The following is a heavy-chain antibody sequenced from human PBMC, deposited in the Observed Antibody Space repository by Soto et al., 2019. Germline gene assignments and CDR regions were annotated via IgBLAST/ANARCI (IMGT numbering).Heavy chain of an antibody. V-gene: IGHV3-23*01. J-gene: IGHJ4*02. CDR3: AKAWGIDY. Sequence: EVQLLESGGGLVEPGGSRRLSCAASGFTFSSYTMSWVRQAPGKGLEWVSTISGSGSSTYSADSVKGRFTISRDNSKNTLYLQMNSLRGEEAAMYDCAKAWGIDYWGQGTLVTVSS. CDR1: GFTFSSYT. D-gene: IGHD7-27*01. CDR2: ISGSGSST.